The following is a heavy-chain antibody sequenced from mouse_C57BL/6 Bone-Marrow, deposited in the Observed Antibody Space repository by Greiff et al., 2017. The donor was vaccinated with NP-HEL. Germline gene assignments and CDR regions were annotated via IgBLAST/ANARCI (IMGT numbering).Heavy chain of an antibody. CDR2: ISYSGST. D-gene: IGHD1-1*01. J-gene: IGHJ1*03. CDR3: ARGVYGSSYVDWWYFDV. V-gene: IGHV3-8*01. CDR1: GYSITSDY. Sequence: EVQLQQSGPGLAKPSQTLSLTCSVTGYSITSDYWNWIRKFPGNKLEYMGYISYSGSTYYNPSLKSRISITRDTSKNQYYLQLNSVTTEDTATYYCARGVYGSSYVDWWYFDVWGTGTTVTVSS.